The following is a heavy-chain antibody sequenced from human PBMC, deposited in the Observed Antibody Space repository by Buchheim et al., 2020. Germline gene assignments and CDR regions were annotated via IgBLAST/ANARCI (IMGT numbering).Heavy chain of an antibody. V-gene: IGHV3-7*01. J-gene: IGHJ6*02. Sequence: VQLVESGGGVVQPGRSLRLSCAASGFSFSTYGIHWVRQAPGKGLEWVANIKQDGSEKYYVDSVKGRFTISRDNAKNSLYLQMNSLRAEDTAVYYCARDNEVVVAATSDYYYGMDVWGQGTT. CDR1: GFSFSTYG. D-gene: IGHD2-15*01. CDR3: ARDNEVVVAATSDYYYGMDV. CDR2: IKQDGSEK.